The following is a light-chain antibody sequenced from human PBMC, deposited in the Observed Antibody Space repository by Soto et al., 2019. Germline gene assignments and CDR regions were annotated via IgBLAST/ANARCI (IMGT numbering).Light chain of an antibody. J-gene: IGKJ3*01. CDR1: QSISSY. Sequence: EIVLTQSPATLSLSPGERATLSCRASQSISSYLAWYQQKPGQAPRLLIYDAFNRATGIPARFSGSGSGTDFTLTICSLEPEDFAVYYCQQRSNWFTFGPGTKADIK. CDR3: QQRSNWFT. V-gene: IGKV3-11*01. CDR2: DAF.